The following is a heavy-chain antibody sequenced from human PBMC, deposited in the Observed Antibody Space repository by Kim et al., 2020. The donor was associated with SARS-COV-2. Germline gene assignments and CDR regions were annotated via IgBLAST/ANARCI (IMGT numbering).Heavy chain of an antibody. D-gene: IGHD1-26*01. V-gene: IGHV3-30*01. J-gene: IGHJ4*02. CDR3: ARDGSPDYYFDY. Sequence: YSADSVEGRFSISRDNTKNTLYLQMNSLRAEDTAVYYCARDGSPDYYFDYWGQGTLVTVSS.